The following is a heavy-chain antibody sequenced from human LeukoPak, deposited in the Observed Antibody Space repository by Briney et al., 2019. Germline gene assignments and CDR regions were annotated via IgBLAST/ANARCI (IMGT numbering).Heavy chain of an antibody. V-gene: IGHV4-4*02. Sequence: SETLSLTCAVSGGSISSSNWWSWTRQPPGKGLEWIGEIYHSGSTNYNPSLKSRVTISVDKSKTQFSLKLSSVTAADTAVYYCARGPYSYDSSGAFDIWGQGTMVTVSS. CDR1: GGSISSSNW. D-gene: IGHD3-22*01. CDR3: ARGPYSYDSSGAFDI. J-gene: IGHJ3*02. CDR2: IYHSGST.